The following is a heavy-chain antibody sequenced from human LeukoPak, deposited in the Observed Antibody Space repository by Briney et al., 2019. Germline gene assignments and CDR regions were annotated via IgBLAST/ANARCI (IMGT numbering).Heavy chain of an antibody. D-gene: IGHD6-19*01. CDR1: GFTFSNYA. J-gene: IGHJ4*02. Sequence: PGGSLRLSCAASGFTFSNYAMSWVRQAPGKGLEWVSGISDSSGSTYYADSVKGRFTISRDNSKNTLYLQMNSLRAEDTAVYYCAKLPNYSSQWLAEFDYWGQGTLVTVSS. CDR3: AKLPNYSSQWLAEFDY. CDR2: ISDSSGST. V-gene: IGHV3-23*01.